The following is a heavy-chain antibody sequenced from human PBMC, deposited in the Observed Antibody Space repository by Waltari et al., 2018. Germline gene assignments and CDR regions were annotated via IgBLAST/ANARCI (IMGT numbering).Heavy chain of an antibody. CDR1: GYSISRGYY. CDR3: ARDSYSSTSSAGWFDP. V-gene: IGHV4-38-2*02. J-gene: IGHJ5*02. D-gene: IGHD2-2*01. Sequence: QVQLQESGPGLVKPSETLSLTCAVSGYSISRGYYWGWLRQPPGKGLEWIGSIYHSGSTYYNPSLKSRVTISVDTSKNQFSLKLSSVTAADTAVYYCARDSYSSTSSAGWFDPWGQGTLVTVSS. CDR2: IYHSGST.